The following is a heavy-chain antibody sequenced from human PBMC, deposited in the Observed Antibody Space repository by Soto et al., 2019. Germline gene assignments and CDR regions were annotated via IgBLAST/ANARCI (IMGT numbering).Heavy chain of an antibody. V-gene: IGHV1-2*02. Sequence: QVQLVQSGAEVKKPGASVKVSCKASGYTFTGYYMHWVRQAPGQGLVWRGWINPNSGGTNYAQKFQGRVTMPRDTSISTAYIELSRLSSDDTAVYYCARGYVGATAEYFQHWGQGTMVTVSS. CDR2: INPNSGGT. CDR3: ARGYVGATAEYFQH. CDR1: GYTFTGYY. J-gene: IGHJ1*01. D-gene: IGHD1-26*01.